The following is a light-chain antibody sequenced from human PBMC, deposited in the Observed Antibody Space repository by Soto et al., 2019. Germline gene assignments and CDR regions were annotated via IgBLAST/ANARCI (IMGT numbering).Light chain of an antibody. CDR3: QQYDSYSWT. J-gene: IGKJ1*01. Sequence: DTQMTQSPSTLSGSIGDRVSITCRASRSINNWVAWYQQKPGKAPKLLISDASDLERGVPSRFSGAGSGTEFTLTISSLQPDDAATYYCQQYDSYSWTFGQGTKVEIK. CDR2: DAS. CDR1: RSINNW. V-gene: IGKV1-5*01.